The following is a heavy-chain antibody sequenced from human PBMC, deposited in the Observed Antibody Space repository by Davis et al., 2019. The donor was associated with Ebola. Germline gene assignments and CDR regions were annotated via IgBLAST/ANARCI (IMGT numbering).Heavy chain of an antibody. D-gene: IGHD5-18*01. Sequence: GGSLRLSCAASGLTVSSNYMSWVRQAPGKGLEWVSVIYNGGSTYYADSMKGRFTISRDNSKNTLYLQMNSLRVEDTAVYYCARGRTNTLMVGMEFDYWGQGTLVTVSS. J-gene: IGHJ4*02. CDR2: IYNGGST. CDR3: ARGRTNTLMVGMEFDY. V-gene: IGHV3-53*05. CDR1: GLTVSSNY.